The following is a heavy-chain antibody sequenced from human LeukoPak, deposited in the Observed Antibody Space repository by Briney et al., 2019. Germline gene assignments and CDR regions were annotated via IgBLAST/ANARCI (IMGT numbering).Heavy chain of an antibody. CDR2: IRNFGET. Sequence: GASLRLSCTASGCPFRNCAMAWVRHAQPKGLEWVWSIRNFGETHYSDSVRGRFIISRDNSQNTLYLQMNSLRAEDSGLYYCAKIPPFESGDYAIRLDWGQGTLVTVSS. CDR3: AKIPPFESGDYAIRLD. D-gene: IGHD4-17*01. V-gene: IGHV3-23*01. CDR1: GCPFRNCA. J-gene: IGHJ4*02.